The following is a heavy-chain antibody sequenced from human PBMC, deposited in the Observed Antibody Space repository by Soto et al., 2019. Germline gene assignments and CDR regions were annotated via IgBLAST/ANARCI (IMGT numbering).Heavy chain of an antibody. Sequence: PGGSLRLSCAGSGFIFKNYALNWVRQAPGKGLEWVAPITRDGYNKYYADSVKGRFTISRDNSRDTLSLQMTALTIEDSSVYYCTKSSGGSSSVGMDYWGQGTRVTVSS. J-gene: IGHJ4*02. CDR3: TKSSGGSSSVGMDY. CDR2: ITRDGYNK. V-gene: IGHV3-30*04. D-gene: IGHD6-6*01. CDR1: GFIFKNYA.